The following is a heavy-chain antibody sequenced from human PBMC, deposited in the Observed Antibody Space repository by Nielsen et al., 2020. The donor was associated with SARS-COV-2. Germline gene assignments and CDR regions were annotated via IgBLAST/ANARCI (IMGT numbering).Heavy chain of an antibody. J-gene: IGHJ4*02. CDR3: ARIPLTGYSSGWTFDY. Sequence: SGPTLVKPTQTLTLTCTFSGFSLSTSGMCVSWIRQPPGKALEWLALIDWDDDKYYSTSLKTRLTISKDTSKNQVVLIMTNMDPVDTATYYCARIPLTGYSSGWTFDYWGQGTLVTVSS. CDR2: IDWDDDK. D-gene: IGHD6-19*01. CDR1: GFSLSTSGMC. V-gene: IGHV2-70*01.